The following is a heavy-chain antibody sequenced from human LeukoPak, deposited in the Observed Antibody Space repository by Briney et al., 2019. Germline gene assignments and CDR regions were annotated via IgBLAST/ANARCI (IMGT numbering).Heavy chain of an antibody. V-gene: IGHV1-18*01. CDR3: ARDSCTNGVCYLDY. Sequence: ASVKVSCKASGYTFTSYGISWVRQAPGQGLEWMGWISAYNGNTNYAQKLQGRVTMTTDTSTSTAYMELRSQRSDDTAVYYCARDSCTNGVCYLDYWGQGTLVTVSS. CDR2: ISAYNGNT. D-gene: IGHD2-8*01. CDR1: GYTFTSYG. J-gene: IGHJ4*02.